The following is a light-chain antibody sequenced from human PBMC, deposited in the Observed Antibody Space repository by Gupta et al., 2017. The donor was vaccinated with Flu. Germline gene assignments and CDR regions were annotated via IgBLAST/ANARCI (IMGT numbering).Light chain of an antibody. CDR2: KAS. Sequence: DIQMTQSPSTLSASVGDRVTITCRASQSISSWLAWYQQKPGKAPKLLIYKASSLEGGVPSRFSGSGSGTEFTLTISSRQPDDFATYYCQQENSFPWTFGQGTKVEIK. CDR3: QQENSFPWT. CDR1: QSISSW. V-gene: IGKV1-5*03. J-gene: IGKJ1*01.